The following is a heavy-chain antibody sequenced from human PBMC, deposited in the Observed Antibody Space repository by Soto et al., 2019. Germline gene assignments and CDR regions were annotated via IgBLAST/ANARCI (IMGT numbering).Heavy chain of an antibody. CDR3: AKGDSYYYDSSGYRGGAFDI. V-gene: IGHV3-23*01. Sequence: EVQLLESGGGLVQPGGSLRLSCAASGFTFSSYAMSWVRQAPRKGLEWVSAISGSGGSTYYADSVKGRFTISRDNSKNTLYLQMNSLRAEDTAVYYCAKGDSYYYDSSGYRGGAFDIWGQGTMVTVSS. CDR2: ISGSGGST. CDR1: GFTFSSYA. J-gene: IGHJ3*02. D-gene: IGHD3-22*01.